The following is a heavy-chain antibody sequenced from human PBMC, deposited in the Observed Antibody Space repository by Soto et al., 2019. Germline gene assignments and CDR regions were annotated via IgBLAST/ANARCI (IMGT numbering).Heavy chain of an antibody. D-gene: IGHD3-3*01. Sequence: QAPLRESGPGLVKPSETLSLTCTVSGDSMRPFYWNWIRQSPVKGLEWIGYIYYSGNTNYNPSLKSRVAISVDTSKNQFYLKLSAVTAADTAVYYCARGVYDYWSGYYAGSGLDAWGQGTAVIVSS. CDR3: ARGVYDYWSGYYAGSGLDA. CDR2: IYYSGNT. CDR1: GDSMRPFY. J-gene: IGHJ6*02. V-gene: IGHV4-59*13.